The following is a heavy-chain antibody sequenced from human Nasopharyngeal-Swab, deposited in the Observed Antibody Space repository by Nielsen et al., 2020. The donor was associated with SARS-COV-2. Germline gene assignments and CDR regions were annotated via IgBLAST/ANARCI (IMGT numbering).Heavy chain of an antibody. CDR1: GFTFNIYA. J-gene: IGHJ3*02. CDR2: ISASGGST. V-gene: IGHV3-23*01. CDR3: AKDDVVRGDAFDI. Sequence: GESLKISCIASGFTFNIYAMAWVRRTPGRGLQWVSGISASGGSTYYTDSVKGRFAVSRDNSRNTLYLQMPSLRVEDTALYYCAKDDVVRGDAFDIWGQGTMVTVS. D-gene: IGHD3-10*01.